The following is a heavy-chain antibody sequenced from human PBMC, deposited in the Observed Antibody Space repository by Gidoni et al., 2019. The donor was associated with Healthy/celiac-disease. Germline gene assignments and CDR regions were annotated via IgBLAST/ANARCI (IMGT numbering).Heavy chain of an antibody. CDR2: IYPGDSDT. CDR1: GYSFTSYW. V-gene: IGHV5-51*03. J-gene: IGHJ6*02. Sequence: EVQLVQSGAEVKKPGESLKTSCKGSGYSFTSYWIGWVRQMPGKGLEWMGIIYPGDSDTRYSPSFQGQVTISADKSISTAYLQWSSLKASDTAMYYCARLDSVTIFGVVTYYGMDVWGQGTTVTVSS. CDR3: ARLDSVTIFGVVTYYGMDV. D-gene: IGHD3-3*01.